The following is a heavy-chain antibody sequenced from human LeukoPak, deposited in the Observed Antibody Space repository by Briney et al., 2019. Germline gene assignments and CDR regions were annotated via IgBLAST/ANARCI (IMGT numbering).Heavy chain of an antibody. CDR2: IRSKANSYAT. CDR3: TRHEENWNRQDNWFDP. V-gene: IGHV3-73*01. CDR1: GFTFSGSA. D-gene: IGHD1-1*01. J-gene: IGHJ5*02. Sequence: GGSLRLSCAASGFTFSGSAMHWVCQASGKGLEWVGRIRSKANSYATAYAASVKGRFTISRDDSKNTAYLQMNSLKTEDTAVYYCTRHEENWNRQDNWFDPWGQGTLVTVSS.